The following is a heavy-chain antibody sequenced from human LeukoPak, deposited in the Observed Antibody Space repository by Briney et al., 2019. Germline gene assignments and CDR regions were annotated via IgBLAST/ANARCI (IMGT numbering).Heavy chain of an antibody. CDR3: ATQPQKTYYDFWSGYYSY. J-gene: IGHJ4*02. D-gene: IGHD3-3*01. V-gene: IGHV4-34*01. Sequence: SETLSLTCAVYGGSFSGYYWGWIRQPPGKGLDWIGEINHSGSTNYNPSLKSRVTISVDTSKNQFSLKLSSVTAADTAVYYCATQPQKTYYDFWSGYYSYWGQGTLVTVSS. CDR2: INHSGST. CDR1: GGSFSGYY.